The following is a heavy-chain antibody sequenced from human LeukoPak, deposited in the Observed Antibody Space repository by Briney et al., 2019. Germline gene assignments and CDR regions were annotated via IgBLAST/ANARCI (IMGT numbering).Heavy chain of an antibody. CDR3: ARDGDMASHECWYFDL. Sequence: ASVKVSCKASGYTFTSYGYSWVQQAPGQGLEWMGWISAYNGNTNYAQKLQDRVTMTTDASTSTAYMELRSLRSDDTAVYYCARDGDMASHECWYFDLWGRGTLVTVSS. V-gene: IGHV1-18*01. CDR1: GYTFTSYG. J-gene: IGHJ2*01. D-gene: IGHD5-24*01. CDR2: ISAYNGNT.